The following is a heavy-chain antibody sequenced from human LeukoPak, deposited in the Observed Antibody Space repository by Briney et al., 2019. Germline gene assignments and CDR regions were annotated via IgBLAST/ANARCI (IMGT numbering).Heavy chain of an antibody. D-gene: IGHD2-15*01. CDR2: IRSKANSYST. V-gene: IGHV3-73*01. CDR3: TRHGDASNVVVAATPDYWYFDL. CDR1: GFTFSGSA. J-gene: IGHJ2*01. Sequence: GGSLKLSCAASGFTFSGSAMNWVRQASGKGLEWVGRIRSKANSYSTAYAASVKGRFTISRDDAKNTEYLRMNSLKPEDTAVYYCTRHGDASNVVVAATPDYWYFDLWGRGTLVTVSS.